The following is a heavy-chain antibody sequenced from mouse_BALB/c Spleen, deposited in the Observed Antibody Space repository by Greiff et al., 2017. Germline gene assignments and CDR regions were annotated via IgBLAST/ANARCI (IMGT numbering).Heavy chain of an antibody. Sequence: EVKVVESGGGLVKPGGSLKLSCAASGFTFSSYAMSWVRQSPEKRLEWVAEISSGGSYTSYPDTVTGRFTISRDNAKNTLYLQMSSLKSEDTAMYYCARSGGHYAMDYWGQGTSVTVSS. V-gene: IGHV5-9-4*01. CDR3: ARSGGHYAMDY. D-gene: IGHD4-1*01. CDR2: ISSGGSYT. CDR1: GFTFSSYA. J-gene: IGHJ4*01.